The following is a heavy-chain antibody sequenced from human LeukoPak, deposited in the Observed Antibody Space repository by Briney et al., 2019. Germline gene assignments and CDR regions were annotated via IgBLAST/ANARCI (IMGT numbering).Heavy chain of an antibody. J-gene: IGHJ4*02. CDR1: GYTFTGYY. CDR3: AREYYDFWSGYYAFDY. D-gene: IGHD3-3*01. CDR2: INPNSGGT. Sequence: ASVKVSCKASGYTFTGYYMHWVRQAPGQGLEWMGWINPNSGGTNYAQKFQGRVTMTRGTSISTAYMELSRLRSDDTAVYYCAREYYDFWSGYYAFDYWGQGTLVTVSS. V-gene: IGHV1-2*02.